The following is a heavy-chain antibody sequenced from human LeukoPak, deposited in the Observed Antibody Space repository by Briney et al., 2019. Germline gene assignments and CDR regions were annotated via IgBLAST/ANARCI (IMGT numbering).Heavy chain of an antibody. Sequence: PGKSLRLSCAASGFTFSSYAMHWVRQAPGKGLEWVAVISYDGSNKYYADSVKGRFTISRDNSKNTLYLQMNSLRAEDTAVYYCARRSGLDYWGQGTLVTVSS. J-gene: IGHJ4*02. CDR1: GFTFSSYA. D-gene: IGHD6-19*01. CDR2: ISYDGSNK. V-gene: IGHV3-30-3*01. CDR3: ARRSGLDY.